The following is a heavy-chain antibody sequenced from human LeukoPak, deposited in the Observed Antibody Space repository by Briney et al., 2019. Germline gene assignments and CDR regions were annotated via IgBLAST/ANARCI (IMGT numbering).Heavy chain of an antibody. J-gene: IGHJ4*02. CDR2: IYTSGST. CDR3: ARVGIAGYCSSTSCYSGDY. Sequence: NPSQTLSLTCTVSGGSISSGSYYWRWIRQPAGKGLEWIGRIYTSGSTNYNPSIKSRVTISVDTSKNQFSLRLSSVTAADTAVYYCARVGIAGYCSSTSCYSGDYWGQGTLVTVSS. CDR1: GGSISSGSYY. D-gene: IGHD2-2*02. V-gene: IGHV4-61*02.